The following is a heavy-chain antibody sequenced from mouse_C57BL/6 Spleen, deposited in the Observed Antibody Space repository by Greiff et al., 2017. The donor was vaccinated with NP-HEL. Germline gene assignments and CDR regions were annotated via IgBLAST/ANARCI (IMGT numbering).Heavy chain of an antibody. Sequence: VKLMESGPGLVAPSQSLSITCTVSGFSLTSYGVDWVRQSPGKGLEWLGVIWGVGSTNYNSALKSRLSISKDNSKSQVFLKMNSLQTDDTAMYYCASLGYYGSSYAMDYWGQGTSVTVSS. CDR3: ASLGYYGSSYAMDY. D-gene: IGHD1-1*01. V-gene: IGHV2-6*01. CDR2: IWGVGST. CDR1: GFSLTSYG. J-gene: IGHJ4*01.